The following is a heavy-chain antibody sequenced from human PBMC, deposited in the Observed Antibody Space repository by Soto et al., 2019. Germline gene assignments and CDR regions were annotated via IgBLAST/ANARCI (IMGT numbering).Heavy chain of an antibody. J-gene: IGHJ6*02. Sequence: PSETLSLTCTVSGDSFSNNIYYWGWIRQSPGKGLEWIASIHYTGTTYYNLSLKSRVTISVDTSKNQFSLKLSSVTAADTAVYYCARGTIFGVVNGYYYYGMDVRGQGTTVTVSS. D-gene: IGHD3-3*01. CDR2: IHYTGTT. CDR3: ARGTIFGVVNGYYYYGMDV. V-gene: IGHV4-39*07. CDR1: GDSFSNNIYY.